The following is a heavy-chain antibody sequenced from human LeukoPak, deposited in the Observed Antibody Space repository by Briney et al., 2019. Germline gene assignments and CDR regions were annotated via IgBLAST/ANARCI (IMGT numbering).Heavy chain of an antibody. D-gene: IGHD1-26*01. Sequence: SETLSLTCTVSGGSISSGSYYWSWIRQPAGKGLEWIGRIYTSGSTNYNPSLKSRVTISVDTSKNQFSLKLSSVTAADTAVYYCARSAVGATYYWYFDLWGRGTPVTVSS. V-gene: IGHV4-61*02. CDR2: IYTSGST. J-gene: IGHJ2*01. CDR1: GGSISSGSYY. CDR3: ARSAVGATYYWYFDL.